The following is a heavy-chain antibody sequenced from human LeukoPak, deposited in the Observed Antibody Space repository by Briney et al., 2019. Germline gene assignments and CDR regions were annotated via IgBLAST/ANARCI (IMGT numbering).Heavy chain of an antibody. CDR1: GGSISSGDYY. Sequence: PSETLSLTCTVSGGSISSGDYYWSWIRQPPGKGLEWIGYIYYSGSTYYNPSLKSRVTISVDTSKNQFSLKLSSVTAADTAVYYCARDGEYSYGGFVPWRQGTLVTDCS. D-gene: IGHD5-18*01. V-gene: IGHV4-30-4*01. CDR3: ARDGEYSYGGFVP. J-gene: IGHJ5*02. CDR2: IYYSGST.